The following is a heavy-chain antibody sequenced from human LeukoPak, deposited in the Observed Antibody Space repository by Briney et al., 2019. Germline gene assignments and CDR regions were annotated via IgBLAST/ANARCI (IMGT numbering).Heavy chain of an antibody. CDR3: VRGYSSGYYFDL. J-gene: IGHJ4*02. D-gene: IGHD3-22*01. Sequence: SGGSLRLSCAASGFTFDDYGMSWGRQAPGKGLECVSGINWNGGVISYADSVKGRFTISRDNAKNSLYLQMNSLRAADTALYYCVRGYSSGYYFDLWGQGTLVTVSS. CDR1: GFTFDDYG. CDR2: INWNGGVI. V-gene: IGHV3-20*04.